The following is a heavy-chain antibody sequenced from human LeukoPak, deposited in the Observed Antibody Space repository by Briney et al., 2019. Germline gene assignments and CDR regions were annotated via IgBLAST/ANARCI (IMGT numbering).Heavy chain of an antibody. CDR3: AELGITMIGGV. D-gene: IGHD3-10*02. V-gene: IGHV3-48*03. CDR2: TSSSGSTI. CDR1: GFTYSSYE. J-gene: IGHJ6*04. Sequence: GGSMRLSCAAYGFTYSSYEMNWVRQAPGKGLEWVSYTSSSGSTIYYADSVKGRFTISRDNAKNSLYLQMNSLRAEDTAVYYCAELGITMIGGVWGKGTTVTISS.